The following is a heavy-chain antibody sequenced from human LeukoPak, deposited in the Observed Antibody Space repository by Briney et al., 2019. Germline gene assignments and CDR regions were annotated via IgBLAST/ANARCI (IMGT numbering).Heavy chain of an antibody. CDR3: ARLPYDSSGYSDDY. CDR2: INHSGST. CDR1: GVSFSSYY. Sequence: SESMSLTCAVYGVSFSSYYWSWMRQPPGKGLEWIGEINHSGSTNYNPSLKSRVTISVDTSKNQFSLKLSSVTAADTAVYYCARLPYDSSGYSDDYWGQGTLVTVSS. V-gene: IGHV4-34*01. D-gene: IGHD3-22*01. J-gene: IGHJ4*02.